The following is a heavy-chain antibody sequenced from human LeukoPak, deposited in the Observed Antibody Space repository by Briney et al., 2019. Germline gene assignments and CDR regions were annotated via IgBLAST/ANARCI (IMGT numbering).Heavy chain of an antibody. J-gene: IGHJ4*02. V-gene: IGHV4-59*01. Sequence: SETLSLTCTVSGGSISSYYWSWIRQPPGKGLEWIGYIHYSGSTNYNPSLKSRVTISVDTSKNQFSLKLSSVTAADTAVYYCARAGYGSGRALGYWGQGTLVTVSS. D-gene: IGHD3-10*01. CDR1: GGSISSYY. CDR2: IHYSGST. CDR3: ARAGYGSGRALGY.